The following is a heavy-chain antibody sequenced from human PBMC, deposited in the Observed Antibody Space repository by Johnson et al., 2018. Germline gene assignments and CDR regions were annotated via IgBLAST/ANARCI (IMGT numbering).Heavy chain of an antibody. D-gene: IGHD3-9*01. V-gene: IGHV4-39*07. CDR3: ASHLVLTLLTCFQD. CDR1: GGSINTRTYY. CDR2: IYYSGST. J-gene: IGHJ1*01. Sequence: QVQLQESGPGLVKASETLSLTCTVSGGSINTRTYYWGWIRQPPGKGLEWIASIYYSGSTYYNPSLKSRVTISKDISNNQFSLKMSPVTAADTAVYYCASHLVLTLLTCFQDWGQGTLVTVSS.